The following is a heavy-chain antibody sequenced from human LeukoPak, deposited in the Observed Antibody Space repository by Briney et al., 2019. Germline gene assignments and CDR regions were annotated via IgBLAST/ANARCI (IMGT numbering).Heavy chain of an antibody. V-gene: IGHV1-2*02. Sequence: ASVKVSCKASGYTFTGYYMHWVRQAPGQGLEWMVWINPNSGGTNYAQKFQGRVTMTRDTSISTAYMELSRLSSDDTAVYYCARVTEAHYFAYWGQGTLVTVSS. CDR2: INPNSGGT. D-gene: IGHD6-6*01. CDR3: ARVTEAHYFAY. J-gene: IGHJ4*02. CDR1: GYTFTGYY.